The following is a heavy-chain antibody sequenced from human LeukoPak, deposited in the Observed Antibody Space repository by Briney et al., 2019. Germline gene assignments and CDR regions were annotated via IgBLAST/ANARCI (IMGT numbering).Heavy chain of an antibody. Sequence: GGSLRLSCAASGFTFSSYSMNWVRQAPGKGLEWVSSISNSSSYISYADSVKGRFTISRDNAKNSLYLQMNSLRAEDTAVYYCARDLMYGYNVGYWGQGTLVTVSS. CDR1: GFTFSSYS. V-gene: IGHV3-21*01. CDR3: ARDLMYGYNVGY. CDR2: ISNSSSYI. D-gene: IGHD5-24*01. J-gene: IGHJ4*02.